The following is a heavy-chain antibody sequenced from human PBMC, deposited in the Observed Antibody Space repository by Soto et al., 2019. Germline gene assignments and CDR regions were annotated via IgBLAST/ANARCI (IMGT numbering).Heavy chain of an antibody. V-gene: IGHV1-58*01. CDR1: GFTFTSSA. J-gene: IGHJ6*02. CDR3: AAASSEYIAAAGTGYYYYGMDV. Sequence: ASVKVSCKASGFTFTSSAVQWVRQARGQRLEWIGWIVVGSGNTNYAQKFQERVTITRDMSTSTAYMELSSLRSEDTAVYYCAAASSEYIAAAGTGYYYYGMDVWGQGTTVTVSS. D-gene: IGHD6-13*01. CDR2: IVVGSGNT.